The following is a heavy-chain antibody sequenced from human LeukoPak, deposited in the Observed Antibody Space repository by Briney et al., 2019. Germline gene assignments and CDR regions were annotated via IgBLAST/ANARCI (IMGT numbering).Heavy chain of an antibody. V-gene: IGHV3-74*01. CDR3: AKKVVVGATSPYSDFQD. CDR2: IYGDGSFT. J-gene: IGHJ1*01. Sequence: GGSLRLSCAASGFTFNNFWMHWVRQAPGKGLVWVALIYGDGSFTRYADSVKGRFSISRDNSKNTLYLQMNSLRAEDTALYYCAKKVVVGATSPYSDFQDWGQGTLVTVSS. D-gene: IGHD1-26*01. CDR1: GFTFNNFW.